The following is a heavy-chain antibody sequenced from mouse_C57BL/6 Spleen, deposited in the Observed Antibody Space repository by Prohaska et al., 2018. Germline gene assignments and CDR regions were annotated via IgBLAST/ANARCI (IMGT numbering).Heavy chain of an antibody. J-gene: IGHJ2*01. CDR1: GYTFTDYY. D-gene: IGHD1-1*01. CDR3: ARWNERDFITTVVDY. Sequence: EVQLQQSGPELVKPGASVKISCKASGYTFTDYYMNWVKQSHGKSLEWIGDINPNNGGTSYNQKFKGKATLTVDKSSSTAYMELRSLTSEDSAVYYCARWNERDFITTVVDYWGQGTTLTVSS. CDR2: INPNNGGT. V-gene: IGHV1-26*01.